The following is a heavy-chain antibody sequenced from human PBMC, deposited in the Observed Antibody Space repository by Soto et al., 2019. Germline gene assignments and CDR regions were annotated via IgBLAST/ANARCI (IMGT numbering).Heavy chain of an antibody. J-gene: IGHJ3*02. V-gene: IGHV1-69*02. CDR2: IIPILGIA. D-gene: IGHD2-2*02. Sequence: ASVKPSCKASGGTFSTYTISWVRQAPGQGLEWMGRIIPILGIANYAQKFQGRVTITADKSTSTAYMELSSLRSEDTAVYYCARPYCSSTSCYNGAFDIWGQGTMVTVSS. CDR1: GGTFSTYT. CDR3: ARPYCSSTSCYNGAFDI.